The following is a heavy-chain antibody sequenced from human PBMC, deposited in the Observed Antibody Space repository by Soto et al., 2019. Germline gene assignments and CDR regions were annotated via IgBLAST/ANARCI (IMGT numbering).Heavy chain of an antibody. Sequence: SVKASCKACRDAFKWYALSWLRQATEQGLERMGWTSAYNGNTNYAQKLQGRVTMTTDTSTSTAYMELRSLRSDDTAVYYCARSPGYCSTTSCSEWGDNWFDTWGQGTLVTVSS. CDR1: RDAFKWYA. CDR2: TSAYNGNT. V-gene: IGHV1-18*01. CDR3: ARSPGYCSTTSCSEWGDNWFDT. D-gene: IGHD2-2*03. J-gene: IGHJ5*02.